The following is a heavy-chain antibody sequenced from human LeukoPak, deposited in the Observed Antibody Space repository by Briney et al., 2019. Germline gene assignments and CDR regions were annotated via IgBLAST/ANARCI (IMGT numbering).Heavy chain of an antibody. V-gene: IGHV1-18*01. CDR2: ITPYNGNT. CDR1: GYTFTSYD. Sequence: ASVNVSCKASGYTFTSYDISWVRQAPGQGLEWMGWITPYNGNTNYAQKLQGRVTMTTDTSTSTAYMELRSLRSDDTAVYYCARDRRRYCGGDCPVDYWGQGTLVTVSS. J-gene: IGHJ4*02. CDR3: ARDRRRYCGGDCPVDY. D-gene: IGHD2-21*02.